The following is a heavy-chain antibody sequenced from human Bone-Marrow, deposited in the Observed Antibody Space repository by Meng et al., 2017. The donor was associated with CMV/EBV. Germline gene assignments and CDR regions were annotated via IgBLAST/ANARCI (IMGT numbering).Heavy chain of an antibody. D-gene: IGHD6-13*01. J-gene: IGHJ4*02. CDR3: ARGGVSSSSWYNY. CDR2: ISSSSSYI. Sequence: GGSLRLSCAASGFTFSSYSMNWVRQAPGKGLEWVSSISSSSSYIYYADSVKGRFTISRDNAKNSLYLQMNSLRAEDTAVYYCARGGVSSSSWYNYWGQGTLVTVSS. V-gene: IGHV3-21*01. CDR1: GFTFSSYS.